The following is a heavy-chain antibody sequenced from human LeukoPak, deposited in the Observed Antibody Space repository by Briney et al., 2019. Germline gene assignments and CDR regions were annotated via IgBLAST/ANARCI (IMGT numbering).Heavy chain of an antibody. J-gene: IGHJ4*02. Sequence: PSETLSLTCTVSGGSIGSSSYYWGWIRQPPGKGLEWIGSIYYSGSTYYNPSLKSRVTISVDTSKNQFSLKLSSVTAADTAVYYCAREDQQLVDYWGQGTLVTVSS. CDR3: AREDQQLVDY. CDR2: IYYSGST. D-gene: IGHD6-13*01. V-gene: IGHV4-39*07. CDR1: GGSIGSSSYY.